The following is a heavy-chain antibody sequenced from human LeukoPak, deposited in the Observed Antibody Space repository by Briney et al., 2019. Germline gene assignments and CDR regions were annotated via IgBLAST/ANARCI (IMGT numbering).Heavy chain of an antibody. J-gene: IGHJ6*03. CDR3: ATKVPKYDILTDYADTHNYYMDV. Sequence: GASVKVSCKVSGYTLTELSIHWVRQAPGKGLEWMGSFDRKYGKTIYEQHFQGRVTVTEDTSTDTAYMELSSLTSEDTAIYFCATKVPKYDILTDYADTHNYYMDVWGKGTTVTVSS. D-gene: IGHD3-9*01. CDR1: GYTLTELS. V-gene: IGHV1-24*01. CDR2: FDRKYGKT.